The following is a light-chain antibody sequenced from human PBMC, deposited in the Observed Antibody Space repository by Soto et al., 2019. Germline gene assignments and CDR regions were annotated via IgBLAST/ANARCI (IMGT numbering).Light chain of an antibody. CDR1: SGPVFTSSY. Sequence: QTVVTQEPSFSVSPGGTVTLTCGLSSGPVFTSSYPNWYQQTPGQAPRTLIFNPNTRSSGVPDRFSGSILGDKAALTITCAQADDDSYYYCLLYLGGGLWVFGGGTKLTVL. CDR2: NPN. J-gene: IGLJ3*02. CDR3: LLYLGGGLWV. V-gene: IGLV8-61*01.